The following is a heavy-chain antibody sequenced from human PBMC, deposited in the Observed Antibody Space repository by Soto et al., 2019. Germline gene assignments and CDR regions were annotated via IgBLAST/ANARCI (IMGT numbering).Heavy chain of an antibody. CDR1: GFTFSSYA. CDR3: AKCMTTVTTFPFDI. CDR2: ISGTGVGT. V-gene: IGHV3-23*01. J-gene: IGHJ3*02. Sequence: EVQLLESGGGLVQPGGSLRLSCAASGFTFSSYAMSWVRQAPGKGLEWVSAISGTGVGTYYADSVKGRFTISRDNSKNTRYLQMNSLRAEDTAVYYCAKCMTTVTTFPFDIWGQGTMVTVSS. D-gene: IGHD4-17*01.